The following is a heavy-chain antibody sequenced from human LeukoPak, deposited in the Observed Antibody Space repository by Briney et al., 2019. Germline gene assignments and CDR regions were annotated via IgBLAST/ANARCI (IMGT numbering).Heavy chain of an antibody. V-gene: IGHV3-21*01. J-gene: IGHJ4*02. D-gene: IGHD3-3*01. Sequence: KAGGSLRLSCAASGFTFSSYSMNWVRQAPGKGLEWVSSISSSSSYIYYADSVKGRFTISRDNAKNSLYLQMNSLRAEDTAVYYCAREGGPRTYYDFWSGYFDYWGQGTLVTVFS. CDR3: AREGGPRTYYDFWSGYFDY. CDR1: GFTFSSYS. CDR2: ISSSSSYI.